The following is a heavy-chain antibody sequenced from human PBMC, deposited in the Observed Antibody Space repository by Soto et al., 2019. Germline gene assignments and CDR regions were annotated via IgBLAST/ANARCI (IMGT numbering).Heavy chain of an antibody. CDR3: AKDRGALRWSEEHYYFDY. CDR1: GFTFSSYA. J-gene: IGHJ4*02. CDR2: ILYDGSKK. D-gene: IGHD4-17*01. V-gene: IGHV3-30*04. Sequence: QVQLVESGGGVVQPGRSLRLSCAASGFTFSSYAMHWVRQAPGKGLEWVAVILYDGSKKSYADSVKGRFTISRDNSKNTLYLQMDSLRAEDTAVYYCAKDRGALRWSEEHYYFDYWGQGALVTVSS.